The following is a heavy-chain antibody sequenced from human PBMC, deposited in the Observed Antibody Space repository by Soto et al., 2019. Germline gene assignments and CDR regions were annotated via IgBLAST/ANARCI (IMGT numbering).Heavy chain of an antibody. Sequence: GGSLRLSCAASGFTFGSYGMHWVRQAPGKGLEWVAVISYDGSNKYYADSVKGRFTISRDNSKNTLYPQMNSLRAEDTAVYYCAKESFEYYYDSSGYPDYWGQGTLVTVSS. CDR2: ISYDGSNK. J-gene: IGHJ4*02. CDR3: AKESFEYYYDSSGYPDY. V-gene: IGHV3-30*18. D-gene: IGHD3-22*01. CDR1: GFTFGSYG.